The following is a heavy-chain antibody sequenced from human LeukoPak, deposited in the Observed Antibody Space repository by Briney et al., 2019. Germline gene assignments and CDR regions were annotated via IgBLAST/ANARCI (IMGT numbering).Heavy chain of an antibody. CDR3: ARDDQGYSSSTSCYAGSFDP. Sequence: RASVKVSCKASGYTFTSYGISWVRQAPGQGLEWMGWISAYNGNTNYAQKLQGRVTMTTDTSTSTAYMELRSLRSDDTAVYYCARDDQGYSSSTSCYAGSFDPWGQGTLVTVSS. J-gene: IGHJ5*02. CDR2: ISAYNGNT. V-gene: IGHV1-18*01. CDR1: GYTFTSYG. D-gene: IGHD2-2*01.